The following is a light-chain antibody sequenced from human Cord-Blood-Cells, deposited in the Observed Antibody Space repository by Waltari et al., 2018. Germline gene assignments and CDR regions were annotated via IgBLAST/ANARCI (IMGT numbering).Light chain of an antibody. CDR1: SSNIGSNT. Sequence: QSVLTQPPSASGTPGQRVTISFSGSSSNIGSNTVNSYQRPPGTTPKLLIYSNSQRPSGVPDRFSGSKSGTSASLAISGLQSEDEADYYCAAWDDSLNGYVFGTGTKVTVL. CDR2: SNS. J-gene: IGLJ1*01. V-gene: IGLV1-44*01. CDR3: AAWDDSLNGYV.